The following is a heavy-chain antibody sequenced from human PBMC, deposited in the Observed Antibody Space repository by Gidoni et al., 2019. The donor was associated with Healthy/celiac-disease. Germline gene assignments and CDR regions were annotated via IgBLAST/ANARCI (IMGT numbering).Heavy chain of an antibody. J-gene: IGHJ5*02. V-gene: IGHV4-34*01. CDR2: INHSGST. Sequence: QVQLQQWGAGLLTPSETLSLTCAVYGGSFSRYYWSWIRQPPGKGLEWLGEINHSGSTNYNQSLKSLVTISVDTSKNQFSLKLSSVTAADTAVYYGARGRIQLWLRWVNWFDPWGQGTLVTVSS. CDR1: GGSFSRYY. D-gene: IGHD5-18*01. CDR3: ARGRIQLWLRWVNWFDP.